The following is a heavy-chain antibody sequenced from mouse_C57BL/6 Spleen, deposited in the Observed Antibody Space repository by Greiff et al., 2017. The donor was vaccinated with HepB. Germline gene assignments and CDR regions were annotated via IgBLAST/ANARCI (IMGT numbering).Heavy chain of an antibody. CDR1: GYTFTGYG. Sequence: VQLQQSGAELARPGASVKLSCKASGYTFTGYGISWVKQRTGQGLEWIGEIYPRSGNTYYNEKFKGKATLTADKSSSTAYMELRSLTSEDSAVYFCVFYYGSSYAMDYWGQGTSVTVSS. D-gene: IGHD1-1*01. J-gene: IGHJ4*01. V-gene: IGHV1-81*01. CDR2: IYPRSGNT. CDR3: VFYYGSSYAMDY.